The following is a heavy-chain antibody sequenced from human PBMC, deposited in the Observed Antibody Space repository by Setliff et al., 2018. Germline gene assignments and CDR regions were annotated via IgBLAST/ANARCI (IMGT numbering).Heavy chain of an antibody. J-gene: IGHJ4*02. V-gene: IGHV4-61*02. CDR3: ARDPGFHSGTWCLGD. Sequence: SETLSLTCTVSGASLSSGSYYWSWIRQSAGKGLEWIGRIYTSGATTYSPSLKSRVSISADTSKNLFSLRLKSVTAADTAVYFCARDPGFHSGTWCLGDWGQGTQVTVSS. CDR1: GASLSSGSYY. CDR2: IYTSGAT. D-gene: IGHD2-8*01.